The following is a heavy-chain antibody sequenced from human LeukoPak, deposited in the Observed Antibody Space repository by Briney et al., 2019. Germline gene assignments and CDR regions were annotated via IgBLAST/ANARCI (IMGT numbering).Heavy chain of an antibody. D-gene: IGHD2-2*01. Sequence: ASVKVSCKASGYTFTGYYMHWVRQAPGQGLEWMGWINPNSGGTNYAQKFQGRVTMTRDTSISTAYMGLSRLRSDDTAVYYCARVVSRYCSSTSCPSDYWGQGTLVTVSS. CDR2: INPNSGGT. V-gene: IGHV1-2*02. J-gene: IGHJ4*01. CDR1: GYTFTGYY. CDR3: ARVVSRYCSSTSCPSDY.